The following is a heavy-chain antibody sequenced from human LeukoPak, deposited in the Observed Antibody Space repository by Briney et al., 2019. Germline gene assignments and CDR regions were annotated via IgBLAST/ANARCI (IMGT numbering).Heavy chain of an antibody. CDR3: ARGLPPRNYGPRDY. D-gene: IGHD1-7*01. V-gene: IGHV3-21*01. J-gene: IGHJ4*02. Sequence: GGSLRLSCAASGFTFTTYGLHWVRQAPGKGLEWVSSISSSSSYIYYADSVKGRFTISRDNAKNSLYLQMNSLRAEDTAVYYCARGLPPRNYGPRDYWGQGTLVTVPS. CDR1: GFTFTTYG. CDR2: ISSSSSYI.